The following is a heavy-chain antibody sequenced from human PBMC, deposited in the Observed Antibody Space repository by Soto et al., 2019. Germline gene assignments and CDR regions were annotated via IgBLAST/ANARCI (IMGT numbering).Heavy chain of an antibody. CDR3: ARGGSFGGAMDY. J-gene: IGHJ4*02. CDR2: IWYDGSNK. CDR1: GFTFSSYG. V-gene: IGHV3-33*01. D-gene: IGHD3-16*01. Sequence: QVQLVESGGGVVQPGRSLRLSCAASGFTFSSYGMHWVRQAPGKGLEWVAVIWYDGSNKYYADSVMGRFTISRDNTKNTPYLQMNSLRAEDTAVYYCARGGSFGGAMDYWGQGTLVTVSS.